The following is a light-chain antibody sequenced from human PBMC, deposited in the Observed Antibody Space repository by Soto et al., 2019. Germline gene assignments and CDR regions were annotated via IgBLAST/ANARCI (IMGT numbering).Light chain of an antibody. CDR3: SSYTSISTYV. V-gene: IGLV2-14*01. CDR1: ISDVGGYSY. J-gene: IGLJ1*01. Sequence: QSALTQPASVSGSPGQSITISCTGTISDVGGYSYVSWYQQHPGKAPKLMIYEVNYRPSGVSNRFSGSKSGNTASLTISGLQAEDEADYYCSSYTSISTYVFGTGTKLTVL. CDR2: EVN.